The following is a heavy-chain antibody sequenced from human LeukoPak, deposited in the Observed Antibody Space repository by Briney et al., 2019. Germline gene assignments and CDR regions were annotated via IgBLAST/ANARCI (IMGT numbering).Heavy chain of an antibody. CDR1: GGTFSSYA. V-gene: IGHV1-69*13. CDR3: ASIYPGDAFDI. J-gene: IGHJ3*02. CDR2: IIPIFGTA. Sequence: ASVKVSCKASGGTFSSYAISWVRQAHGQGLEWMGGIIPIFGTANYAQKFQGRVTITADESTSTAYMELSSLRSEDTAVYYCASIYPGDAFDIWGQGTMVTVSS. D-gene: IGHD3-10*01.